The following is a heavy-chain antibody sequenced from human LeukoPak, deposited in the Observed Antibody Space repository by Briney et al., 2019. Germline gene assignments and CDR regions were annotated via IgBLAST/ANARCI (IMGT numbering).Heavy chain of an antibody. D-gene: IGHD1-14*01. CDR3: AKDAGSGSWYFDL. CDR1: GFTFSLYA. V-gene: IGHV3-23*01. CDR2: ISGIGGST. J-gene: IGHJ2*01. Sequence: PGGSLRLSCAASGFTFSLYALSWVRQAPGKGLEWVSAISGIGGSTDYAVSVKGRFTISRDNSKNTLYLQMNSLRAEDRAVYYCAKDAGSGSWYFDLWGRGTLVTVSS.